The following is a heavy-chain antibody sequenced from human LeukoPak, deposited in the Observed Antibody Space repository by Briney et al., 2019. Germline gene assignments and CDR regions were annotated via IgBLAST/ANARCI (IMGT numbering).Heavy chain of an antibody. CDR3: AKSDDSSGYYYGYFDY. D-gene: IGHD3-22*01. J-gene: IGHJ4*02. CDR2: ISGSGGST. V-gene: IGHV3-23*01. Sequence: GGSLRLSCAAFGFTFSSYAMSWVRQAPGKGLEWVSAISGSGGSTYYADSVKGRFTVSRDNSKNTLYLQMNSLRAEDTAVYYCAKSDDSSGYYYGYFDYWGQGTLVTVSS. CDR1: GFTFSSYA.